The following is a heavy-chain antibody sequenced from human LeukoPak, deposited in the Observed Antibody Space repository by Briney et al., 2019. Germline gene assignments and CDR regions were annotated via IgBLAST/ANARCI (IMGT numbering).Heavy chain of an antibody. J-gene: IGHJ4*02. D-gene: IGHD3-10*01. CDR3: ATYGRSGRPELNFDY. CDR2: ISGSGGST. CDR1: GFTFSSYA. V-gene: IGHV3-23*01. Sequence: GGSLRLSCAASGFTFSSYAMSWVRQAPGKGLEWVSAISGSGGSTYYADPVKGRFTISRDNSKNTLFLQMSSLRAEDTAVYYCATYGRSGRPELNFDYWGQGTLVTVSS.